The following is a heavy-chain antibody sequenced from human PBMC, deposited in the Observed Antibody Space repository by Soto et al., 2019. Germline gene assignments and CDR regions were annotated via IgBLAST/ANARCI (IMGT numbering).Heavy chain of an antibody. D-gene: IGHD6-13*01. J-gene: IGHJ4*01. CDR2: ISSSSSTT. CDR3: ARGSIAPCAPSDC. CDR1: GFTFSSYS. Sequence: EVQLVESGGGLVQPGGSLRLSCAASGFTFSSYSMNWVRQAPGKGLEWVSYISSSSSTTYYADSVKGRFTISRDNVKSSLYRQMISLRDEDPALYYCARGSIAPCAPSDCWGHGTLVTVSS. V-gene: IGHV3-48*02.